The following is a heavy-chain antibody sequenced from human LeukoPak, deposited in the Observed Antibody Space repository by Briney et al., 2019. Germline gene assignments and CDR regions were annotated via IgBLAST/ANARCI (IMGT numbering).Heavy chain of an antibody. V-gene: IGHV4-4*07. CDR3: AGEAGGGYARAFDI. D-gene: IGHD5-12*01. CDR2: IYTSGTT. CDR1: GGPISSYS. Sequence: SGTLSLTCIVSGGPISSYSWTWIRQPAGEGLEWIGRIYTSGTTNYNPSLKSRVTMSVDTSKNQFSLKLSSVTAADTAVYYCAGEAGGGYARAFDIWGQGTMVTVSS. J-gene: IGHJ3*02.